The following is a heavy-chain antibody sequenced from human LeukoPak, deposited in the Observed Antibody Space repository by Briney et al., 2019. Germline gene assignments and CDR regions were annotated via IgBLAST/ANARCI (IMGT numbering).Heavy chain of an antibody. D-gene: IGHD6-19*01. Sequence: PSETLCLTCTVSGGSISSYYWSWIRQPPGKGLEWIGYIYYSGSTNYNPSLKSRVTISVDTSKNQFSLKLSSVTAADTAVYYCARDRAVAGLDYWGQGTLVTVSS. CDR3: ARDRAVAGLDY. J-gene: IGHJ4*02. V-gene: IGHV4-59*01. CDR1: GGSISSYY. CDR2: IYYSGST.